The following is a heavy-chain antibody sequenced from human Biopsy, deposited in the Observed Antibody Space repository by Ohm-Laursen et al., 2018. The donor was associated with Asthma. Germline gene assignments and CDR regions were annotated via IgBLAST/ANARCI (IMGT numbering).Heavy chain of an antibody. J-gene: IGHJ4*02. CDR3: ARKAGSCISRTCYSLDF. CDR2: INSVFGTT. D-gene: IGHD2-2*01. CDR1: GGTFNTYV. V-gene: IGHV1-69*13. Sequence: AASVKVSCNSLGGTFNTYVIGWVRQAPGQGLEGMGGINSVFGTTTYPQKFQDRVTITADDSTSTVYMELSSLRSEDTAVYYCARKAGSCISRTCYSLDFWGQGTLVTVSS.